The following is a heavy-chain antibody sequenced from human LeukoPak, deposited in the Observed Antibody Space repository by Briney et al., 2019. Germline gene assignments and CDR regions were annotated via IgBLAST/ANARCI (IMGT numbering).Heavy chain of an antibody. CDR3: ARTLRSGNWYFDL. V-gene: IGHV3-23*01. J-gene: IGHJ2*01. CDR2: ISVSGRNA. CDR1: GFTFSVYG. D-gene: IGHD2-15*01. Sequence: GGSLRLSCAASGFTFSVYGMSWVRQAPGKGLEWVSLISVSGRNADYADSMEGRFTISRDNLKNTLYLQMNSLRVDDTAVYYCARTLRSGNWYFDLWGRGTLVSVSS.